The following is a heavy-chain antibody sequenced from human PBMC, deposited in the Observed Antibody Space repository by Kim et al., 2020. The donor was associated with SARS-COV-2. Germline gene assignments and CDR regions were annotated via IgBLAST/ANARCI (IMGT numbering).Heavy chain of an antibody. CDR3: ARGEGATDPFFDY. D-gene: IGHD5-12*01. Sequence: GASLQISCKGSGYSFTSYWIGWVRQMPGKGLEWMGIIYPGDSDTRYSPSFQGQVTISADKSISTAYLQWSSLKASDTAMYYCARGEGATDPFFDYWGQGTLVTVSS. CDR2: IYPGDSDT. CDR1: GYSFTSYW. V-gene: IGHV5-51*01. J-gene: IGHJ4*02.